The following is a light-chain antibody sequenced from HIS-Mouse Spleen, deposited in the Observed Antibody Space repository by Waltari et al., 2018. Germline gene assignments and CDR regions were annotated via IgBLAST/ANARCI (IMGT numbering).Light chain of an antibody. CDR2: DVS. Sequence: QSALTQPRSVSGSPGQSVTISCTGTSSDVGGYNYVSWYQQHPGKAPKLMIYDVSKRPSGGPDRFSGSKYGTTASLTISGLQAEDEADYYCCSYAGSYTLVFGGGTKLTVL. V-gene: IGLV2-11*01. CDR1: SSDVGGYNY. J-gene: IGLJ2*01. CDR3: CSYAGSYTLV.